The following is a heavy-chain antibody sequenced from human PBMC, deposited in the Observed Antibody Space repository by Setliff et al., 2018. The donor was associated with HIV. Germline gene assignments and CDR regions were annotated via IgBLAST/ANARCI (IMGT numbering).Heavy chain of an antibody. CDR1: GGSISSYY. CDR3: AREDYYDQKGAFDI. Sequence: KTSETLSLTCTVSGGSISSYYWSWIRQPPGKGLEWIGYLYYSGSTNSNPSLKSRLTISVDTSKNQFSLKLSSVTAADTAVYYCAREDYYDQKGAFDIWGQGTMVTVSS. CDR2: LYYSGST. D-gene: IGHD3-22*01. J-gene: IGHJ3*02. V-gene: IGHV4-59*01.